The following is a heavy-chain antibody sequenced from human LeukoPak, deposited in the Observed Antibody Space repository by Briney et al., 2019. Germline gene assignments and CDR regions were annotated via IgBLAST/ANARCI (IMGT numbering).Heavy chain of an antibody. D-gene: IGHD2-2*01. Sequence: PSETLSLTCTVSGYSISSGYYWGWIRQPPGKGLEWIDSIYHSGSTYCNPSLKSRVTISVDTSKNQFSLKLSSVTAADTAVYYCAREIVLLPAAVNWLDPWGQGTLVTVSS. CDR1: GYSISSGYY. CDR3: AREIVLLPAAVNWLDP. V-gene: IGHV4-38-2*02. CDR2: IYHSGST. J-gene: IGHJ5*02.